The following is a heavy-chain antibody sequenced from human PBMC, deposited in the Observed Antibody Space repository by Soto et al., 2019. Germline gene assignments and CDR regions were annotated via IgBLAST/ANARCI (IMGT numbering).Heavy chain of an antibody. D-gene: IGHD3-16*02. Sequence: QVQLQQWGAGLLKPSETLSLTCAVYGGSFSGYYWSWIRQPPGKGLEWIGEINHSGSTNYNPSLKSRVTISVDTSKNQFSLKLSSVTAADTAVYYCGLRDYIWGRYRETWGQGTMVTVSS. V-gene: IGHV4-34*01. CDR2: INHSGST. CDR1: GGSFSGYY. CDR3: GLRDYIWGRYRET. J-gene: IGHJ3*01.